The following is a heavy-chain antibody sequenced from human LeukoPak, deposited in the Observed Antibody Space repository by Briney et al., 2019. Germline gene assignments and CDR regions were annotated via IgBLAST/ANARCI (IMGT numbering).Heavy chain of an antibody. D-gene: IGHD1-26*01. V-gene: IGHV3-30-3*01. Sequence: GGSLRLSCAASGFTFSSYAMHWVRQAPGKGLEGVAVISYDGSNKYYADSVKGRFTISRDNSKNTLYLQMNSLRAEDTAVYYCAREELARVYFDYWGQGTLVTVSS. CDR1: GFTFSSYA. CDR2: ISYDGSNK. J-gene: IGHJ4*02. CDR3: AREELARVYFDY.